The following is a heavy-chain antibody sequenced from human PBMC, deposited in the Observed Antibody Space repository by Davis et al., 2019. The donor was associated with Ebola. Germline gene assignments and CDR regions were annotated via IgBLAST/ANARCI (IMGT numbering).Heavy chain of an antibody. Sequence: ASVKVSCKVSGYSLSELSMHWVRQAPGKGLEWMGAFDVEDGETVYAQKFQGRVTVTADESTRTAYMELSRLTSEDTAMYYCARGYSGNYAYYFDSWGQGTLVTVSS. J-gene: IGHJ4*02. CDR3: ARGYSGNYAYYFDS. V-gene: IGHV1-24*01. D-gene: IGHD1-26*01. CDR1: GYSLSELS. CDR2: FDVEDGET.